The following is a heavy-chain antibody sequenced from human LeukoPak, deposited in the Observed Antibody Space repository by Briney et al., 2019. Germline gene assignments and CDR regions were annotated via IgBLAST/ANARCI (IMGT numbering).Heavy chain of an antibody. Sequence: ASVKVSCKASGYTFTSYDINWVRQATGRGLEWMGWMNPNGGNTGYAQKFQGRVTMTRNTSISTAYMELSSLRSEDTAVYYCARVPLRGKPLYYFDYWGQGTLVTVSS. CDR3: ARVPLRGKPLYYFDY. CDR1: GYTFTSYD. D-gene: IGHD6-25*01. CDR2: MNPNGGNT. V-gene: IGHV1-8*01. J-gene: IGHJ4*02.